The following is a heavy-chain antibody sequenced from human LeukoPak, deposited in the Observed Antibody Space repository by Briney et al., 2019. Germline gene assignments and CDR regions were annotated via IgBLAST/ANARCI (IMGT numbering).Heavy chain of an antibody. CDR3: ARVNGCSYDQAFDY. Sequence: PGGSLRLSCAASGFTFSSYAMNWVRQAPGKGLEWVSSFGTRSTSIYYARSVTGRFIISRDNAKNSLYLQMNSLRAEDTAVYYRARVNGCSYDQAFDYWGQGTLVTVSS. J-gene: IGHJ4*02. CDR1: GFTFSSYA. V-gene: IGHV3-21*04. D-gene: IGHD5-18*01. CDR2: FGTRSTSI.